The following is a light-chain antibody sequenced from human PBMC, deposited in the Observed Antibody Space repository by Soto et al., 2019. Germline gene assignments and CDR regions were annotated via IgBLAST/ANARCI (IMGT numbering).Light chain of an antibody. Sequence: DIQMTQSPSTLSASVGDRVTITCRASQSISSWLAWYQQKPGKAPKLLIYDASSLESGVPSRVSGSGSGTEFTLTIDSLQPDDFATYYCQQSYSTPRTFGQGTKVDIK. CDR3: QQSYSTPRT. CDR2: DAS. J-gene: IGKJ1*01. V-gene: IGKV1-5*01. CDR1: QSISSW.